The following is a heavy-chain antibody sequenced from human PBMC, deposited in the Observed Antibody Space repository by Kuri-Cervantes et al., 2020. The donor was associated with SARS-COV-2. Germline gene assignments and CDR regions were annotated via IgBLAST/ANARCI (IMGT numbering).Heavy chain of an antibody. V-gene: IGHV3-30*03. CDR3: AREALTTVIDY. J-gene: IGHJ4*02. Sequence: GGSLRLSCAASGFTFDDYGMSWVRQAPGKGLEWVAVISYDGSNKYYADSVKGRFTISRDNSKNTLYLQMNSLRAEDTAVYYCAREALTTVIDYWGQGTLVTVSS. D-gene: IGHD4-17*01. CDR1: GFTFDDYG. CDR2: ISYDGSNK.